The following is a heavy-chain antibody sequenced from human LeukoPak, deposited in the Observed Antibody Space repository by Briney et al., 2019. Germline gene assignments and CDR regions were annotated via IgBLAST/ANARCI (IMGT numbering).Heavy chain of an antibody. D-gene: IGHD3-10*01. CDR2: ISGSGGST. Sequence: GGTLRLSCAASGFTFSSYGMSWVRQAPGKGLEWVSAISGSGGSTYYADSVKGRFTISRDNAKNSLYLQMNSLRAEDTAVYYCAKHVLLWFGESSDAFDIWGQGTMVTVSS. CDR1: GFTFSSYG. CDR3: AKHVLLWFGESSDAFDI. J-gene: IGHJ3*02. V-gene: IGHV3-23*01.